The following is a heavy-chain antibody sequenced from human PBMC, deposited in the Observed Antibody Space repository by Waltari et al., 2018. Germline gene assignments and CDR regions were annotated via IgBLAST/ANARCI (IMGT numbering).Heavy chain of an antibody. J-gene: IGHJ4*02. Sequence: EVQLVESGGGLVQHGTSLRLSCVASGFIFDDYVMHWVRQAPGKGLEWVSGINWNSGSIAYADSVKGRFIISRDNAKNSLYLQLNSLRPEDTALYYCAKEGKYASGWAYFDYWGQGTLVTVSS. V-gene: IGHV3-9*01. CDR2: INWNSGSI. D-gene: IGHD6-19*01. CDR1: GFIFDDYV. CDR3: AKEGKYASGWAYFDY.